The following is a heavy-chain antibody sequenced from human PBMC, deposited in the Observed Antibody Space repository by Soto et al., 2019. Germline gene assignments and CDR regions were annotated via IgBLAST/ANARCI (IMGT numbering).Heavy chain of an antibody. Sequence: GGSPRLSCAASGFTFSSYAMHWVRQAPGKGLEWVAVISYDGSNKYYADSVKGRFTISRDNSKNTLYLQMNSLRAEDTAVYYCARDLDLYNWNDAFDIWGQGTMVTVSS. CDR1: GFTFSSYA. D-gene: IGHD1-1*01. V-gene: IGHV3-30-3*01. J-gene: IGHJ3*02. CDR3: ARDLDLYNWNDAFDI. CDR2: ISYDGSNK.